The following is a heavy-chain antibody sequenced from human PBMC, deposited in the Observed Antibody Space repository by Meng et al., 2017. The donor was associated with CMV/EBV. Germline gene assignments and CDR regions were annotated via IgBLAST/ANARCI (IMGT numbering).Heavy chain of an antibody. J-gene: IGHJ4*02. Sequence: QVQLVQSGAEVGKPWASVKGSCKASGYTFTHHGISWVRQAPGQGLEWMGWISGYNDNTKYARHLQGRVTMTTDTSTNTAYMELRSLRSDDTAIYYCARDTMMIMSFDHWGPGTLVTVSS. V-gene: IGHV1-18*01. CDR3: ARDTMMIMSFDH. CDR1: GYTFTHHG. D-gene: IGHD3-22*01. CDR2: ISGYNDNT.